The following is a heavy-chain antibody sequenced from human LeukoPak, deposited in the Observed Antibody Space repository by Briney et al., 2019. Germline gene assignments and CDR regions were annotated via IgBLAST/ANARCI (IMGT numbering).Heavy chain of an antibody. CDR1: GYTLTELS. Sequence: ASVKVSCTVSGYTLTELSMHWVRQAPGKGLEWMGGFDPEDGETIYAQKFQGRVTMTEDTSTDTAYMELSSLRSEDTAVYYCATITSPRGGTLRGSGGVYWGQGTLVTVSS. CDR3: ATITSPRGGTLRGSGGVY. V-gene: IGHV1-24*01. J-gene: IGHJ4*02. CDR2: FDPEDGET. D-gene: IGHD3-16*01.